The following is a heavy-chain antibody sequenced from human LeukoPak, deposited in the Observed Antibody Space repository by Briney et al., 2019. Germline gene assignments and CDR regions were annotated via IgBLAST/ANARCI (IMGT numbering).Heavy chain of an antibody. V-gene: IGHV4-4*07. D-gene: IGHD3-10*01. CDR1: GGSISSYY. CDR3: ARDLWFGAGRVFDI. Sequence: SETLSLTCTVSGGSISSYYWSWIRQPAGKGLEWIGRIYTSGSTNYNPSLKSRVTMSVDTSKNQFSLKLSSVTAADTAVYYCARDLWFGAGRVFDIWGQGTMVTVSS. J-gene: IGHJ3*02. CDR2: IYTSGST.